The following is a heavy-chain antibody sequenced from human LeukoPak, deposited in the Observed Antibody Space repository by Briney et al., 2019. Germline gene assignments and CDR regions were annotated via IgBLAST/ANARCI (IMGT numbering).Heavy chain of an antibody. J-gene: IGHJ4*02. Sequence: GGSLRLSCAASGFTFSNYWMSWVRQAPGKGLEWVANIKQDGSEKHYVDSVKGRFTISRDNAKNSLYLQMNSLRAEDTAVYYCARDKWTPDYWGQGTLVTVSS. CDR2: IKQDGSEK. D-gene: IGHD1-26*01. CDR1: GFTFSNYW. V-gene: IGHV3-7*01. CDR3: ARDKWTPDY.